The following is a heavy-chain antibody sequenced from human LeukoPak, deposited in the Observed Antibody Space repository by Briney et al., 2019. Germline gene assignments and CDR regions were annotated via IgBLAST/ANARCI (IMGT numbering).Heavy chain of an antibody. V-gene: IGHV3-23*01. CDR1: GFSFGSYA. D-gene: IGHD4-11*01. Sequence: GGSLRLSCAASGFSFGSYAMSWVRQAPGRVLEGVSAISGSGGSTYYADSVKGRFTISRDNSKNTLYLQMNSLRAEDTAVYYCAKDLVSNYVVQFFDYWGQGTLVTVSS. CDR3: AKDLVSNYVVQFFDY. CDR2: ISGSGGST. J-gene: IGHJ4*02.